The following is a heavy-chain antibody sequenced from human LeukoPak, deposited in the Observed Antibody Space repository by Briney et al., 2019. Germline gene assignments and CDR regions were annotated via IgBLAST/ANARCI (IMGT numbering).Heavy chain of an antibody. CDR3: ATPSGYDLDAFDI. CDR1: GYTFTSYG. J-gene: IGHJ3*02. Sequence: ASVKVSCKASGYTFTSYGISWVRQAPGQGLEWMGWISAYNGNTNYAQKLQGRVTMTTDTSTSTAYMDLSSLRSEDTAVYYCATPSGYDLDAFDIWGQGTLVTVSS. D-gene: IGHD5-12*01. CDR2: ISAYNGNT. V-gene: IGHV1-18*01.